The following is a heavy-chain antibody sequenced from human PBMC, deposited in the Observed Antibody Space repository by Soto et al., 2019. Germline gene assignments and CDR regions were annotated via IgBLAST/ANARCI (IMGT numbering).Heavy chain of an antibody. CDR3: ARASGIAVAGTDFDAFDI. Sequence: GGSLRLSCAASGFTFSSYGMHWVRQAPGKGLEWVAVIWYDGSNKYYADSVKGRFTISRDNSKNTLYLQMNSLRAEDTAVYYCARASGIAVAGTDFDAFDIWGQGTMVTVSS. J-gene: IGHJ3*02. CDR2: IWYDGSNK. D-gene: IGHD6-19*01. CDR1: GFTFSSYG. V-gene: IGHV3-33*01.